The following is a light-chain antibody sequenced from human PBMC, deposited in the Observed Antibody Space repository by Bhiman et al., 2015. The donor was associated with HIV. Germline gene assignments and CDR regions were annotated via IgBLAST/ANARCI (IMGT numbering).Light chain of an antibody. Sequence: QSVLTQAPSASGTPGQRVTISCSGSSSNIGSKYVYWYQQLPGTAPKLLIYKNNQRPSGVPDRFSGSKSGTSASLAISGLRSEDEADYNCAAWDDSLNGLWVFGGGTKLTVL. CDR3: AAWDDSLNGLWV. CDR1: SSNIGSKY. CDR2: KNN. V-gene: IGLV1-47*01. J-gene: IGLJ3*02.